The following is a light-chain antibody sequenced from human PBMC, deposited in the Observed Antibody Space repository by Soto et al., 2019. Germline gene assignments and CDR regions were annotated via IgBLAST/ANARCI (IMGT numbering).Light chain of an antibody. J-gene: IGLJ1*01. CDR2: DVA. V-gene: IGLV2-14*03. CDR1: RGDVGGSNF. CDR3: VSYTYSTPNV. Sequence: QSVSNPPASVYDSRGRSIPFPCPGTRGDVGGSNFVSWYQQHPGKPPKLIIYDVANRPSGVSNRFSGSKSGSTASLIISRLQAEDEADYYCVSYTYSTPNVFGTGTKV.